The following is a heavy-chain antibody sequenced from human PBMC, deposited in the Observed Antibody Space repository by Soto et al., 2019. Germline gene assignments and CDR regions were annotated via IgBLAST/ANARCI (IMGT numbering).Heavy chain of an antibody. CDR2: IKQDGSEK. J-gene: IGHJ6*03. CDR1: GFTFSSYW. D-gene: IGHD3-10*01. CDR3: ARRGQERDRPPDTEALWRYYYYYMDV. V-gene: IGHV3-7*01. Sequence: GGSLRLSCAASGFTFSSYWMSWVRQAPGKGLEWVANIKQDGSEKYYVDSVKGRFTISRDNAKNSLYLQMNSLRAEDTAVYYCARRGQERDRPPDTEALWRYYYYYMDVWGKGTTVTVSS.